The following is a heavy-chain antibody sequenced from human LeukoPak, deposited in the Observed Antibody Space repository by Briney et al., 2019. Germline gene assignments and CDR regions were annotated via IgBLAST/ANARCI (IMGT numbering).Heavy chain of an antibody. D-gene: IGHD3-3*01. CDR1: GFTFSSYG. J-gene: IGHJ5*02. CDR3: ANGRGRFLKWLFQS. CDR2: IRYDGSNK. Sequence: QSGGSLRLSCAASGFTFSSYGMHWVRQAPGKGLEWVAFIRYDGSNKYYADSVKGRFTISRDNSKNTLYLQMNSLRAEDTAVYYCANGRGRFLKWLFQSWGQGTLVTVSS. V-gene: IGHV3-30*02.